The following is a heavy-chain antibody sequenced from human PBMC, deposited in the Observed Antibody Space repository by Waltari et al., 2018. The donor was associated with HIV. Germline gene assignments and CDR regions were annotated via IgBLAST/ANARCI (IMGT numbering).Heavy chain of an antibody. V-gene: IGHV4-59*08. Sequence: QVQLQESGPGLVKPSETLSITCTVSGGSINNYSWTWIRQPPGKGLEWIGYIYYSARTNYNPSLKSRVTISVDTSKNQFSLNLNSVTAADTAVYYCARGATSRIQDLWGQGTLVTVSS. D-gene: IGHD5-18*01. CDR3: ARGATSRIQDL. CDR2: IYYSART. J-gene: IGHJ4*02. CDR1: GGSINNYS.